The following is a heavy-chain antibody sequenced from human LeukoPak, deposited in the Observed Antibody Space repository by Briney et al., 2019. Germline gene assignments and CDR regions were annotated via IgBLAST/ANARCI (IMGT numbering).Heavy chain of an antibody. D-gene: IGHD3-3*01. Sequence: GASVKVSCKASGYTFTCYYMHWVRQAPGQGLEWMGRINPNSGGTNYAQKFQGRVTMTRDTSISTAYMELSRLRSDDTVVYYCARVRGRITIFGVVTNAFDIWGQGTMVTVSS. CDR3: ARVRGRITIFGVVTNAFDI. V-gene: IGHV1-2*05. J-gene: IGHJ3*02. CDR1: GYTFTCYY. CDR2: INPNSGGT.